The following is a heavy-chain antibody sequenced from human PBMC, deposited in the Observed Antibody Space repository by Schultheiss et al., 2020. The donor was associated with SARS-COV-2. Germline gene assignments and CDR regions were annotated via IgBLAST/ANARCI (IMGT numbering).Heavy chain of an antibody. CDR1: GLSVSSNY. V-gene: IGHV3-53*01. CDR2: IYSGGAT. CDR3: AKSRSGWYYSDS. D-gene: IGHD6-19*01. Sequence: GESLKISCAASGLSVSSNYMNWVRQSPGKGLEWVSVIYSGGATYYADSVKGRFTISRDSSKNMLYLQMNSLKAEDTAVYYCAKSRSGWYYSDSWGQGTTVTVSS. J-gene: IGHJ6*02.